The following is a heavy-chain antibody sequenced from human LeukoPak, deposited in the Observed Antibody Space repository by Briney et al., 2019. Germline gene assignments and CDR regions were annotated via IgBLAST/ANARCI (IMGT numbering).Heavy chain of an antibody. V-gene: IGHV4-59*04. Sequence: PSETLSLTCTVSGGSISSYYWSWIRQPPGKGLEWIGYIYYSGSTYYNPSLKSRVTISVDTSKNQFSLKLSSVTAADTAVYYCARLPYYYDSSGYSDYWGQGTLVTVSS. D-gene: IGHD3-22*01. CDR2: IYYSGST. CDR3: ARLPYYYDSSGYSDY. J-gene: IGHJ4*02. CDR1: GGSISSYY.